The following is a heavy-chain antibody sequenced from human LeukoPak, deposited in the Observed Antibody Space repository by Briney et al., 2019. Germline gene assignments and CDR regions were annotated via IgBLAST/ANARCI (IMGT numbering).Heavy chain of an antibody. D-gene: IGHD5-24*01. CDR1: GYTLTELS. Sequence: ASVKVSCKVSGYTLTELSMHWVRQAPGKGLEWMGGITPILGTANYAQKFQGRVTITADKSTSTAYMELSSLRSEDTAVYYCATPGRRDGYNLWGQGTLVTVSS. J-gene: IGHJ4*02. CDR3: ATPGRRDGYNL. V-gene: IGHV1-69*10. CDR2: ITPILGTA.